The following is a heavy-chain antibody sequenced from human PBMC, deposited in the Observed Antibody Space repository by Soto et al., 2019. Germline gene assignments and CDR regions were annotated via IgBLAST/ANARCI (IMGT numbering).Heavy chain of an antibody. J-gene: IGHJ4*02. CDR1: GGSFSGYY. CDR3: ARLYCGGDCHGSY. CDR2: INHSGST. Sequence: SETLSLTCAVYGGSFSGYYWSWIRQPPGKGLEWIGEINHSGSTNYNPSLKSRVTISVDTSKNQFSLKLSSVTAADTAVYYCARLYCGGDCHGSYWGQGTLVTVSS. D-gene: IGHD2-21*02. V-gene: IGHV4-34*01.